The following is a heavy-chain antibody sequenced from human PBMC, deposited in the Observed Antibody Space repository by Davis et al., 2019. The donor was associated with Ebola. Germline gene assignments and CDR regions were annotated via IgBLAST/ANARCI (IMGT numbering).Heavy chain of an antibody. D-gene: IGHD3-22*01. V-gene: IGHV3-23*01. Sequence: GGSLRLSCATSGFTFNNYAMTWVRQAPGKGLEWVSVVKSNSDTYYADSVKGRFTISRDNSKNTLYLQMNSLRAEDTAVYYCARGSSGYYYYYGMDVWGQGTTVTVSS. CDR1: GFTFNNYA. CDR3: ARGSSGYYYYYGMDV. CDR2: VKSNSDT. J-gene: IGHJ6*02.